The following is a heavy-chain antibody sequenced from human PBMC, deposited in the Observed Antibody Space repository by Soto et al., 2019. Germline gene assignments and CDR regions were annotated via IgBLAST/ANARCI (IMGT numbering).Heavy chain of an antibody. CDR1: GFTFSSYW. CDR3: ARAYDYDFWSGPPFDY. J-gene: IGHJ4*02. V-gene: IGHV3-7*04. CDR2: IKQDGSEK. Sequence: GGSLRLSCAASGFTFSSYWMSWVRQAPGKGLEWVANIKQDGSEKYYVDSVKGRFTISRDNAKNSLYLQMNSLRAEDTAVYYCARAYDYDFWSGPPFDYWGQGTLVTVSS. D-gene: IGHD3-3*01.